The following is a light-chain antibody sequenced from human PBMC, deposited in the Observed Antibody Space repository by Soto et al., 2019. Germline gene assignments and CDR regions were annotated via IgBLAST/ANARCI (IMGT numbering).Light chain of an antibody. J-gene: IGKJ5*01. Sequence: DIQVTQSPSSVSASVGERVTITCRASQGISSWLAWYQKKPGKAPNLLIYAASSLQSGVPSRFSGSESGTDFTLTISSLQPEDCAIYFCQQANSFPITFGQGTRLEIK. CDR2: AAS. CDR3: QQANSFPIT. V-gene: IGKV1-12*01. CDR1: QGISSW.